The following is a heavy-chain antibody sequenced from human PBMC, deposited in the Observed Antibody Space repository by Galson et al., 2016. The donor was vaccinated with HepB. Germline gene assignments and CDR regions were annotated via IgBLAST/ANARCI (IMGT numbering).Heavy chain of an antibody. J-gene: IGHJ4*02. CDR2: IWDDGSNK. CDR3: AREGAFGSRPDFGY. CDR1: GFTFDDYT. D-gene: IGHD3-10*01. Sequence: SLRLSCAASGFTFDDYTMHWVRQAPGKGLEWVAVIWDDGSNKNYADSVKVRFTVSRDNYKSTLYLQMNGLRVEDTAVYYCAREGAFGSRPDFGYWGQGTLVTVSS. V-gene: IGHV3-33*08.